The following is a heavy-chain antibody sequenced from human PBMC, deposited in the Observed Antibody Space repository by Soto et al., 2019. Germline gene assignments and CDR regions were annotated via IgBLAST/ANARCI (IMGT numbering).Heavy chain of an antibody. J-gene: IGHJ6*02. CDR1: GGAVTSGSHC. CDR3: AKGRLTSGTVAAGCWGLYYFYGMEV. D-gene: IGHD6-13*01. CDR2: IYNSGTT. Sequence: KTSETLSLTCTVSGGAVTSGSHCWSWIRQSPGKGLEWIGYIYNSGTTKYNPSLNSRVSISVDTSNNQFSLRLTSLTAADTAVYYCAKGRLTSGTVAAGCWGLYYFYGMEVWGQGTTVTVSS. V-gene: IGHV4-61*01.